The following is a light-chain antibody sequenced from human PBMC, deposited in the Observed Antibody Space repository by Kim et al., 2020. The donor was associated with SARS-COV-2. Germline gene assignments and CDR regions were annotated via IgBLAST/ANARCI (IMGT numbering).Light chain of an antibody. Sequence: EIVMTQSPATLSVSPGERATLSCRASQSVSSNLAWYQQKPGQAPMLLIYGASTRATGIPARFSGSGSGTEFTLTISSLQSEDFAVYYCQQYNNWPQTFGQGTKLEI. CDR1: QSVSSN. CDR2: GAS. CDR3: QQYNNWPQT. V-gene: IGKV3-15*01. J-gene: IGKJ2*01.